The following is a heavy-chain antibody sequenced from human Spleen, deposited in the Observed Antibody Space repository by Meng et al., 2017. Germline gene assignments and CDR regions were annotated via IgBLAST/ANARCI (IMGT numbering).Heavy chain of an antibody. D-gene: IGHD6-13*01. Sequence: GESLKISCAASGFTSSSSAMSWVRQAPGKGLEWVSTISGSGSSTYYADSVKGRFTISRDNSKNTLYLQVNSLRAEDTAVYYCAKASSSTWHTYDGMDVWGQGTTVTVSS. CDR2: ISGSGSST. CDR3: AKASSSTWHTYDGMDV. V-gene: IGHV3-23*01. CDR1: GFTSSSSA. J-gene: IGHJ6*02.